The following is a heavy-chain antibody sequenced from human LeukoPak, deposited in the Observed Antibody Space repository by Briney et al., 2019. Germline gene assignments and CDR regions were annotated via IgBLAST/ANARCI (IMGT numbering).Heavy chain of an antibody. CDR3: ARGVNSQGTAMVLFDS. D-gene: IGHD5-18*01. CDR1: GYTFTNHD. V-gene: IGHV1-8*01. J-gene: IGHJ4*02. CDR2: MNPKSGNT. Sequence: ASVKVFCKASGYTFTNHDINRVRQASGQGLEWMGWMNPKSGNTGYLQKFQGRVTMTRDTSMSTAFMELSSLTSEDTAVYYCARGVNSQGTAMVLFDSWGQGSLVTVSA.